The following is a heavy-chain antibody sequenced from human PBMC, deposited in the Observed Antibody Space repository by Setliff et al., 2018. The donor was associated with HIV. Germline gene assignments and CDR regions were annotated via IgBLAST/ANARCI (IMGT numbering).Heavy chain of an antibody. V-gene: IGHV4-39*01. CDR2: IYYSGST. Sequence: PSETLSLPCTVSGGSISSSSYYWGWIRQPPGKGLEWIGSIYYSGSTYYNPYLKSRVTISVDTSKNQFSMKLSSVTAADTALYYCARLRREEQWLVRGWFDPWGQGTLVTVSS. D-gene: IGHD6-19*01. CDR3: ARLRREEQWLVRGWFDP. J-gene: IGHJ5*02. CDR1: GGSISSSSYY.